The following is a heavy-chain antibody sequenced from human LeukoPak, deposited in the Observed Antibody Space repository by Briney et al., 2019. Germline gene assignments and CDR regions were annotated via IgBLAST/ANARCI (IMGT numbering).Heavy chain of an antibody. Sequence: ASVKVSCKASGYTFTSYGISWVRQAPGQGLEWMGWISAYNGNTNYAQKLQGRVTMTTDTSTSTAYMELRSLRSDDTAVYYCAREARLLWFGEFAGVFDYWGQGTLVTVSS. CDR3: AREARLLWFGEFAGVFDY. CDR1: GYTFTSYG. J-gene: IGHJ4*02. V-gene: IGHV1-18*01. D-gene: IGHD3-10*01. CDR2: ISAYNGNT.